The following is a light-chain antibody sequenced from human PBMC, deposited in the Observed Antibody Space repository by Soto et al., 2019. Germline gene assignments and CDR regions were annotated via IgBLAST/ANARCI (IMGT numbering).Light chain of an antibody. Sequence: DIQMTQSPSSLSASVGDRFTITCRASQSISSYLNWYQQKPGKAPKLLIYAASSLQGGVPSRFSGSGSGTEFSLTISSLQSEDFAVYYCQQYNNWWTFAQGTKVDIK. CDR1: QSISSY. V-gene: IGKV1-39*01. CDR3: QQYNNWWT. J-gene: IGKJ1*01. CDR2: AAS.